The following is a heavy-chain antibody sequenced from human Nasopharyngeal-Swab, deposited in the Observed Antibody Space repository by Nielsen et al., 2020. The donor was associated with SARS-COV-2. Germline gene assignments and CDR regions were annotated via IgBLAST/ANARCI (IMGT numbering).Heavy chain of an antibody. V-gene: IGHV1-2*04. CDR3: ARGGVLRFLKWLSDYYYMDV. J-gene: IGHJ6*03. CDR2: INPNSGDT. Sequence: WVRQAPGQGLEWMGWINPNSGDTNYAQKFQGWVTMTRDTSISTAYMELSRLRSDDTAVYYCARGGVLRFLKWLSDYYYMDVWGKGTTVTVSS. D-gene: IGHD3-3*01.